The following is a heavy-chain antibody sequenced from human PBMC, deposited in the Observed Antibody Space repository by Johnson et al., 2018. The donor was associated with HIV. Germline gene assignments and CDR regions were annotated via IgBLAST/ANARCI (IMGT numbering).Heavy chain of an antibody. CDR1: GFSFSSYG. Sequence: QVQLVESGGDVVQPGGSLRLSCAASGFSFSSYGIHWVRQASGKGLEWVAFIRYDVSNTYYAASVKGRVTISRDKSKYTLYLQMTSLRAEDTAVKYCARDQEVQPCGYLDAFDIWGQGTLVTVSP. D-gene: IGHD5-12*01. J-gene: IGHJ3*02. CDR2: IRYDVSNT. CDR3: ARDQEVQPCGYLDAFDI. V-gene: IGHV3-30*02.